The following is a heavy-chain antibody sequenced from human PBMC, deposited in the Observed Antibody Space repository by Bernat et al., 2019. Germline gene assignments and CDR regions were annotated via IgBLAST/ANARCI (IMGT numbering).Heavy chain of an antibody. D-gene: IGHD5-24*01. CDR2: IKSNSVGGTT. CDR1: GFTFSNAW. V-gene: IGHV3-15*02. Sequence: EVHLVESGGALVKPGGSLRLSCAASGFTFSNAWMTWVRQAPGKGLEWVCRIKSNSVGGTTDYAAPVKGRFTISRADSKNTVFLQMNSLKTEDTAVYDCTTDQRDGYMLDWGQGTLVTVSS. CDR3: TTDQRDGYMLD. J-gene: IGHJ4*02.